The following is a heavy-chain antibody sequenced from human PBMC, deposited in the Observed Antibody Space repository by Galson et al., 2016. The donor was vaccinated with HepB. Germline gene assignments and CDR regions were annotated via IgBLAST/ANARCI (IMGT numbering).Heavy chain of an antibody. CDR3: ARGHLVVPFSFYFDY. V-gene: IGHV6-1*01. Sequence: ISGDSVSSKSAAWNWIRHSPSRGLEWLGRTYHTSNWYSDYAVSVKSRITINPDTSKNQFSPQLNSVTPEDTAVYYCARGHLVVPFSFYFDYWGQGSLVTVSS. J-gene: IGHJ4*02. D-gene: IGHD2-15*01. CDR2: TYHTSNWYS. CDR1: GDSVSSKSAA.